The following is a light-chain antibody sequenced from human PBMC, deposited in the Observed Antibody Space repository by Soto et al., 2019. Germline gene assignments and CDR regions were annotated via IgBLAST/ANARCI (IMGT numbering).Light chain of an antibody. J-gene: IGKJ4*01. CDR1: HSVSNN. V-gene: IGKV3-15*01. Sequence: ETVMTQSPASLSVSPGERATLSCRASHSVSNNLAWYQQKPGQPPRLLIYHASTRAPAIPARFSGSGSGTALTLTISSVQSEDSAVYYCQHYNSWPLTFGGGTKVEIK. CDR2: HAS. CDR3: QHYNSWPLT.